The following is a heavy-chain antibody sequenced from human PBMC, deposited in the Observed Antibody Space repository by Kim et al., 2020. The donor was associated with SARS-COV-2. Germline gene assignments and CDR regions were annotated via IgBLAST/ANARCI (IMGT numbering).Heavy chain of an antibody. CDR1: GGSFSGYY. CDR3: ARVSYSYGFGVDY. J-gene: IGHJ4*02. CDR2: INHSGST. Sequence: SETLSLTCAVYGGSFSGYYWSWIRQPPGKGLEWIGEINHSGSTNYNPSLKSRVTISVDTSKNQFSLKLSSVTAADTAVYYCARVSYSYGFGVDYWGQGTLVTVSS. V-gene: IGHV4-34*01. D-gene: IGHD5-18*01.